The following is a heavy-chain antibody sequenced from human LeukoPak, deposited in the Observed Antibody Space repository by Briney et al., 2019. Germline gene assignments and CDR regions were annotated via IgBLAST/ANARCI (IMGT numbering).Heavy chain of an antibody. D-gene: IGHD5-18*01. J-gene: IGHJ4*02. V-gene: IGHV3-33*01. Sequence: PGASLRIACAASGFTFSNYDMHWVRQAPGKGLEWVPLIWSDGSNKYYADSVKGRFTISRDNSKNTLYLQMNSLRAEDTSVYFCARDEGYTYGHPLDYWGQGTLVTVSS. CDR2: IWSDGSNK. CDR1: GFTFSNYD. CDR3: ARDEGYTYGHPLDY.